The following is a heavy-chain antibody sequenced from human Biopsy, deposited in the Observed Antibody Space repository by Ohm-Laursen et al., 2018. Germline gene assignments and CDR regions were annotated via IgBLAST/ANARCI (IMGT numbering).Heavy chain of an antibody. J-gene: IGHJ6*02. V-gene: IGHV4-59*01. CDR3: ARATNSTGWPYYYFYGMDV. CDR1: GGSISSDY. D-gene: IGHD2/OR15-2a*01. CDR2: IYYSGST. Sequence: GTLSLTCTVSGGSISSDYWSWIRQTPGKGLEWIGYIYYSGSTNYNPSLKSRVTISVDTSKNQFSLRLNSVTAADTAVYHCARATNSTGWPYYYFYGMDVWGQGTTVTVSS.